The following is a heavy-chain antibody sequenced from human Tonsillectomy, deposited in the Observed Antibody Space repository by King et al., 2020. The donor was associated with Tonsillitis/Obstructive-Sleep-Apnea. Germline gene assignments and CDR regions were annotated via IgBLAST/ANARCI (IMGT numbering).Heavy chain of an antibody. CDR2: IIPILGIP. V-gene: IGHV1-69*10. CDR1: GGTFSSYA. D-gene: IGHD6-13*01. J-gene: IGHJ5*02. Sequence: QLVQSGAEVKKPGSSVKVSCKASGGTFSSYAISWVRQAPGQGLEWMGGIIPILGIPNYAQRFQGRVTITADKSTSTAYMELSSLRSEDTAVYYCAREEVVIAAAGNWFGPWGQGTLVTVSS. CDR3: AREEVVIAAAGNWFGP.